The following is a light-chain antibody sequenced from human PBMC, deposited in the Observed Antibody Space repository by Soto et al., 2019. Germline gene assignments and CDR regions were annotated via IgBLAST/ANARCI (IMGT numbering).Light chain of an antibody. Sequence: QSVLTQPTSVSGAPGQRVTISCTGSSSNIGAGYDVHWYQQLPGTAPKLLIYGNSNRPSGVPDRFSGSKSGTSASLAITGLQAEDEADYYCQSYDSSLSAPVVFGGGTKLTVL. V-gene: IGLV1-40*01. CDR2: GNS. J-gene: IGLJ2*01. CDR3: QSYDSSLSAPVV. CDR1: SSNIGAGYD.